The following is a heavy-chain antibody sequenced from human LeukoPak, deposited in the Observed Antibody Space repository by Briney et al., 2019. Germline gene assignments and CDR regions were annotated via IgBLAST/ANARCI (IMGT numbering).Heavy chain of an antibody. CDR3: ARDSVRRGISGWFDP. D-gene: IGHD3-16*01. J-gene: IGHJ5*02. V-gene: IGHV1-69*13. Sequence: ASVKVSCKASGGTFSSYAISWVRQAPGQGLEWMGGIIPIFGTANYAQRFQGRVTITADESTSTAHMELSSLRSEDTAMYYCARDSVRRGISGWFDPWGQGTLVTVSS. CDR1: GGTFSSYA. CDR2: IIPIFGTA.